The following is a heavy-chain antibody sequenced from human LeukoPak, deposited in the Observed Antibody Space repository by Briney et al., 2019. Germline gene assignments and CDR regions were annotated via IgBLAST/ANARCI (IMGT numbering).Heavy chain of an antibody. CDR2: MHHGGPT. CDR3: ARQTYDSGRLYYTY. Sequence: SETLSLTCTVSGGSISSYYWGWIRQPPGKGLEWIGGMHHGGPTFYNPSLKSRVTISVDTSKNHFSLKLTSVTAADTAVYYCARQTYDSGRLYYTYWGQGTLVTVSS. J-gene: IGHJ4*02. V-gene: IGHV4-59*08. D-gene: IGHD3-10*01. CDR1: GGSISSYY.